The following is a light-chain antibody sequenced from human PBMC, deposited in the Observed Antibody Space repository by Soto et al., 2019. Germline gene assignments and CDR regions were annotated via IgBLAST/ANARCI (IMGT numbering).Light chain of an antibody. J-gene: IGLJ2*01. Sequence: QSVLTQPPSVSGAPGQRVTISCTGSSSNIGAGYGVHWYQQLPGTAPKLLIYGNSNRPSGVPDRFSGSKSGTSASLAITGLQAEDEADYYCQSYDSSLSVVVFGGGTKVTVL. CDR3: QSYDSSLSVVV. CDR2: GNS. CDR1: SSNIGAGYG. V-gene: IGLV1-40*01.